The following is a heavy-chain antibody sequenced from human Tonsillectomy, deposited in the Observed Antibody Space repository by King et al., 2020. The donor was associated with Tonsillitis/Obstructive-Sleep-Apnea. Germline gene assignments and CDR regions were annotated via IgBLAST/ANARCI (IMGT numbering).Heavy chain of an antibody. D-gene: IGHD4-17*01. V-gene: IGHV4-59*01. CDR1: GGSITSYY. CDR3: ARVGASGDYGVSEHFQD. CDR2: IYYSGST. Sequence: QLQESGPGLVKPSETLSLTCTVSGGSITSYYWSWIRQPPGKGLEWIGYIYYSGSTNYNPSLKSRVTISVDTSKNQFSLRLGSVTAADTAVYYCARVGASGDYGVSEHFQDWGQGTLVTVSS. J-gene: IGHJ1*01.